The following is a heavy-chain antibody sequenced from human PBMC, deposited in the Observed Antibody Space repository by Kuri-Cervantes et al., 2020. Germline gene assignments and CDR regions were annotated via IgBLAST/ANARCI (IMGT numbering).Heavy chain of an antibody. CDR2: IIPILGIA. CDR3: ARGPYYDILTGYSILFDY. V-gene: IGHV1-69*02. Sequence: SVKVSCKASGGTFSSYTISWVRQAPGQGLEWMGRIIPILGIANYAQKFQGRVTITADKSTSTAYMELSSLRSEDTAVYYCARGPYYDILTGYSILFDYWGQGTLVTVSS. CDR1: GGTFSSYT. J-gene: IGHJ4*02. D-gene: IGHD3-9*01.